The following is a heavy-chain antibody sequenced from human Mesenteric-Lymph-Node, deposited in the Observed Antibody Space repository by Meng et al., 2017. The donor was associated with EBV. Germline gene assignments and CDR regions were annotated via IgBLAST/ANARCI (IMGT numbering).Heavy chain of an antibody. CDR1: GASFSDYY. Sequence: QVKLQHGGAGLLKPSETLSLTCAVYGASFSDYYWTWIRQPPGKGLEWIGEVNHGGATIYNPSLESRVTISIDTSKNQFSLKVTSVTAADTAVYFCATLGSFASSIDPWGQGTLVTVSS. CDR3: ATLGSFASSIDP. D-gene: IGHD3-16*01. V-gene: IGHV4-34*02. J-gene: IGHJ5*02. CDR2: VNHGGAT.